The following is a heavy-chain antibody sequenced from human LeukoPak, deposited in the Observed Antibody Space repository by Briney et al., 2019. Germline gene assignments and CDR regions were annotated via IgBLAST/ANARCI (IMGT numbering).Heavy chain of an antibody. D-gene: IGHD6-6*01. CDR2: ISSSGSTI. CDR1: GFTFSDYY. J-gene: IGHJ4*02. V-gene: IGHV3-11*01. CDR3: AREGIAARRPNDY. Sequence: GGSLRLSCAASGFTFSDYYMSWIRQAPGKGLEWVSCISSSGSTIYYADSVKGRFTISRDNAKNSLYLQMNSLRAEDTAVYYCAREGIAARRPNDYWGQGTLVTVSS.